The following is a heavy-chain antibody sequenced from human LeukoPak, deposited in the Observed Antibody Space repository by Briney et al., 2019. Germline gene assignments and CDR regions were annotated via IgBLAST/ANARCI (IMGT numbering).Heavy chain of an antibody. D-gene: IGHD2-2*02. J-gene: IGHJ4*02. CDR1: GGSISSSSYY. CDR3: ARDDLSCCYIN. Sequence: SETLSLTCTASGGSISSSSYYWGWIRQPPGKGLEWIGSIYYSGSTYYNPSLKSRVTISVDTSKNQFSLKLSSVTAADTAVYYCARDDLSCCYINWGQGTLVTVSS. CDR2: IYYSGST. V-gene: IGHV4-39*07.